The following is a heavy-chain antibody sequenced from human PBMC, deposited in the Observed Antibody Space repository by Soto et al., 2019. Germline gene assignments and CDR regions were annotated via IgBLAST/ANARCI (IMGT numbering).Heavy chain of an antibody. Sequence: SVKVSCKASGYTFTSYDINWVRQATGQGLEWMGWMNPNSGNTGYAQKFQGRVTMTRNTSISTAYMELSSLRSEDTAVYYCARLYGSGIPNYYYYYMDVWGKGTTVTVSS. J-gene: IGHJ6*03. CDR3: ARLYGSGIPNYYYYYMDV. D-gene: IGHD3-10*01. CDR2: MNPNSGNT. V-gene: IGHV1-8*01. CDR1: GYTFTSYD.